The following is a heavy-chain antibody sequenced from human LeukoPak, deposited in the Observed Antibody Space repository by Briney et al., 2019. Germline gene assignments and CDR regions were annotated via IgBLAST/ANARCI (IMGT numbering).Heavy chain of an antibody. CDR3: ARLMGYDILTGYPHIYFDY. CDR1: GFTFSSYS. V-gene: IGHV3-21*01. D-gene: IGHD3-9*01. CDR2: ISSSSSYI. J-gene: IGHJ4*02. Sequence: PGGSLRLSCAASGFTFSSYSMNWVRQAPGKGLEWVSSISSSSSYIYYADSVKGRFTISRDNAKNSLYLQMNSLRAEDTAVYYCARLMGYDILTGYPHIYFDYWGQGTLVTVSS.